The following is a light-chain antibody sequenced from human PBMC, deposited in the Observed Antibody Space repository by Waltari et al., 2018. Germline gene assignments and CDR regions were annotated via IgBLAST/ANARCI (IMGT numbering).Light chain of an antibody. Sequence: QSALTQPRSVSGSPGQSVTISCTGTGSDVGGYNYVSWYQQHPGKAPKLMIYDVSKRPSGVPDRFSGSKSGNTASLTISGLQAEDEADYYCCSYAGSLVVFGGGTKLTVL. J-gene: IGLJ2*01. V-gene: IGLV2-11*01. CDR2: DVS. CDR3: CSYAGSLVV. CDR1: GSDVGGYNY.